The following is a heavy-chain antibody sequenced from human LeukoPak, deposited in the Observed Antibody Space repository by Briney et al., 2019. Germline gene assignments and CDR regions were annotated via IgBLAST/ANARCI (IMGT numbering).Heavy chain of an antibody. CDR1: GFSLSSYI. CDR2: ICSSSSYI. D-gene: IGHD6-19*01. Sequence: GGSLRLSRAPSGFSLSSYIMNWVRQAPGEGLGWVSYICSSSSYIYYADSAKGRFTISRDNAKNSLYLQMNSMRAEYTAVYYCARSDSSGWYVPYYFDYWGQGTLVTVSS. J-gene: IGHJ4*02. V-gene: IGHV3-21*01. CDR3: ARSDSSGWYVPYYFDY.